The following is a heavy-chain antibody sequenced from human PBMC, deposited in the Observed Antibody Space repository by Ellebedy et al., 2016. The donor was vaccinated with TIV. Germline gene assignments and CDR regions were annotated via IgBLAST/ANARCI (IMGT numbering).Heavy chain of an antibody. CDR3: ARDDGGSGYVDY. Sequence: PSETLSLTCTVSGGSISNYYWSWVRQPAGKGLEWIGRIYASGTTHYNPSLKSRVTLSLDTSKNQFSLRLNSVTAAETARYYCARDDGGSGYVDYWGQGTLVTVSS. V-gene: IGHV4-4*07. D-gene: IGHD3-3*01. J-gene: IGHJ4*02. CDR2: IYASGTT. CDR1: GGSISNYY.